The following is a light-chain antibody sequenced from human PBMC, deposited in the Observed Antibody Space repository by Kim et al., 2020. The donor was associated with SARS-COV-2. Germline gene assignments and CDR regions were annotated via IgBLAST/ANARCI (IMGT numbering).Light chain of an antibody. CDR3: DSYSSRTRFDV. CDR1: SNGGDDYNS. J-gene: IGLJ1*01. Sequence: QYITISWTGTSNGGDDYNSGSWYQQHPGKAPKHIIYDVSRRPSGVSIRFSGSKSGNTASLTISGLQAEDEADYYCDSYSSRTRFDVFGTGTKVTVL. V-gene: IGLV2-14*03. CDR2: DVS.